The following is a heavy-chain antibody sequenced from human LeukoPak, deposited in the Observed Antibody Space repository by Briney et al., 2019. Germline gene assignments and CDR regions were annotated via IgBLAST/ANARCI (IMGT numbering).Heavy chain of an antibody. CDR1: GGSISSYY. D-gene: IGHD4-23*01. J-gene: IGHJ4*02. CDR3: ARDLPVTYGGNCFDY. V-gene: IGHV4-4*07. CDR2: IYTSGST. Sequence: PSETLSLTCTVSGGSISSYYWSWVRQPAGKGLEWIGRIYTSGSTNYNPSLKSRVPMSVDTSKNQFSLKLSSVTAADTAVYYCARDLPVTYGGNCFDYWGQGTLVTVSS.